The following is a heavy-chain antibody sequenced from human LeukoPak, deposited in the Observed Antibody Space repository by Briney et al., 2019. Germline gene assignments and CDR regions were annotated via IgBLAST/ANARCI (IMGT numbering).Heavy chain of an antibody. J-gene: IGHJ3*02. V-gene: IGHV4-59*01. CDR1: GGSISSYY. CDR3: ARELPNDAFDI. CDR2: IYYSGST. D-gene: IGHD2-15*01. Sequence: SETLSLTCTVSGGSISSYYWSWVRQPPGKGLEWIGYIYYSGSTNYNPSLKSRVTISVYTSKNQFSLKLSSVTAADTAAYYCARELPNDAFDIWGQGTMVTVSS.